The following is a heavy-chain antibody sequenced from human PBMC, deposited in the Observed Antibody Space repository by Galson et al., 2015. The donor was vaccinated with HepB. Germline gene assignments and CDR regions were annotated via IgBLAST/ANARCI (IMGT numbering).Heavy chain of an antibody. CDR1: GFRFSDYS. Sequence: SLRLSCAASGFRFSDYSMNWVRQTPGKGLEWISYIRRTGSPTHYADSVRGRFAISRDNAKSSLYLQMDSLRDEDTAVYYCARDLPGRPFQSAFDIWGPGTLVAVSS. D-gene: IGHD2-15*01. V-gene: IGHV3-48*02. CDR3: ARDLPGRPFQSAFDI. CDR2: IRRTGSPT. J-gene: IGHJ3*02.